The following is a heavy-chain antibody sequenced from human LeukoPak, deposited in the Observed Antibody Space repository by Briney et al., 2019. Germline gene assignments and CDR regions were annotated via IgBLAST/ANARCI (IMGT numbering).Heavy chain of an antibody. CDR2: IYYSGST. V-gene: IGHV4-59*08. D-gene: IGHD6-13*01. CDR3: ATRYSSSWYEHDY. CDR1: GGSISSYY. J-gene: IGHJ1*01. Sequence: PSETLSLTCTVSGGSISSYYWSWIRQPPGKGLEWIGYIYYSGSTNYNPSLKSRVTISVDTSKNQFSLKLSSVTAADTAVYYCATRYSSSWYEHDYWGQGTPGTVSS.